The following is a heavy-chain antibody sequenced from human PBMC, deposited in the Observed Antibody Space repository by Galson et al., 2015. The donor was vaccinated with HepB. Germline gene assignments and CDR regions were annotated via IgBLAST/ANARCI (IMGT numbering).Heavy chain of an antibody. CDR1: GYIFTTYD. Sequence: SVKVSCKASGYIFTTYDINWVRQAPGHGLEWMGWMNPNNGNTGYAQKFQGRITMTRNTSLSTAYMELSRLRSDDTAVYYCARGGTGDDWFDPWGQGTLVTVSS. D-gene: IGHD7-27*01. V-gene: IGHV1-8*01. CDR2: MNPNNGNT. CDR3: ARGGTGDDWFDP. J-gene: IGHJ5*02.